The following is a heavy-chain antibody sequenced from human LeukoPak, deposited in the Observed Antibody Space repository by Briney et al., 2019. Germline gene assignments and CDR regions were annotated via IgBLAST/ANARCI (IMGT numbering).Heavy chain of an antibody. CDR1: GFTFSSYG. CDR3: ARARATVTRISSFDI. D-gene: IGHD4-17*01. V-gene: IGHV3-23*01. CDR2: ISGSGGSM. Sequence: GGSLRLSCAASGFTFSSYGMSWVRQAPGKGLEWVSAISGSGGSMFYADSVKGRFTISRDNSKNTLYLQMNSLRADDTAVYYCARARATVTRISSFDIWGQGTMVTVSS. J-gene: IGHJ3*02.